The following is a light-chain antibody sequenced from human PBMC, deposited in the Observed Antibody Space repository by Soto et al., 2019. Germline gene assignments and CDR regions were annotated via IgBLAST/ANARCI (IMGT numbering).Light chain of an antibody. CDR2: DVS. Sequence: QSALAQPASVYGSPGQSLTISCTGTSSDAGGYNYVSWYQQHPGKAPKLMTYDVSNRPSGVSNRFSGSKSGNTASLTISGLHAEDEADYYGSSYTSSSTLYGFGTGPKVTVL. V-gene: IGLV2-14*01. CDR1: SSDAGGYNY. CDR3: SSYTSSSTLYG. J-gene: IGLJ1*01.